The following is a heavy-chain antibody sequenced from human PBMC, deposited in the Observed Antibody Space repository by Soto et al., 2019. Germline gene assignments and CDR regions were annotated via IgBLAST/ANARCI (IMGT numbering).Heavy chain of an antibody. CDR3: AKDQYCSGGSCYHAADY. CDR1: GFTFDDYV. CDR2: ISWDGGST. Sequence: GGSLRLSXAASGFTFDDYVMHWVRQAPGKGLEWVSLISWDGGSTYYADSVKGRFTISRDNSKKSLYLQMNSLRAEDTAVYYCAKDQYCSGGSCYHAADYWGQGTLVTVSS. D-gene: IGHD2-15*01. J-gene: IGHJ4*02. V-gene: IGHV3-43D*04.